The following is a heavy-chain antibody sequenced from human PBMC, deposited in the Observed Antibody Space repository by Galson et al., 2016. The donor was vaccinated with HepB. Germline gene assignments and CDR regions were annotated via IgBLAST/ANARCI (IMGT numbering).Heavy chain of an antibody. J-gene: IGHJ4*02. V-gene: IGHV3-30*04. D-gene: IGHD6-13*01. Sequence: SLRLSCAASGFTFSSFAMHWVRQAPGKGLEWVAGISFDGSSKYYADSVKGRFTITRDKSKNTVYLQMNSLRIEDSAVYYCARGPPYNSRWHNYWGQGTLVTVSS. CDR2: ISFDGSSK. CDR1: GFTFSSFA. CDR3: ARGPPYNSRWHNY.